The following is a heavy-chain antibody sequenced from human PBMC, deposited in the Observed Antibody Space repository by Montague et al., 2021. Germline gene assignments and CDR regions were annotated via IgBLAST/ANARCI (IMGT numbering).Heavy chain of an antibody. CDR1: GFIFSEYS. D-gene: IGHD3-10*01. CDR3: AILWFGGNWFDH. CDR2: IWSDGSNK. Sequence: SRRLSCAASGFIFSEYSMCWVRQAPGKGLEWVAGIWSDGSNKYYAESVKGRFTISRDNSENTGHLQMSSLRAEDTAIYYCAILWFGGNWFDHWGQGTLVTVSS. J-gene: IGHJ5*02. V-gene: IGHV3-30*04.